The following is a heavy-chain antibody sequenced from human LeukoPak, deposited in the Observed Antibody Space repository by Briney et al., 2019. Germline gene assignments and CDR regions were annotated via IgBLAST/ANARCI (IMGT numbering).Heavy chain of an antibody. CDR1: GFTFSSYG. D-gene: IGHD6-19*01. CDR3: ARDLAVAYFDH. V-gene: IGHV3-33*01. J-gene: IGHJ4*02. CDR2: IWYDGSNK. Sequence: GRSLRLSCAASGFTFSSYGMHWVRQAPGKGLEWVAVIWYDGSNKYYADFVKGRFTISRDNSKNTLYLQMNSLRAEDTAVYYCARDLAVAYFDHWGQGTLVTVSS.